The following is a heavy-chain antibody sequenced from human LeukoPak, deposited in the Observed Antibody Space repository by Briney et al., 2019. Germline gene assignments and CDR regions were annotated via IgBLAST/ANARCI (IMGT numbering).Heavy chain of an antibody. Sequence: ASVKVSCKASGYTFTSYGISWVRQDPGQGLEWMGWISAYNGNTNYAQNLQGRVTMTTDTSTSTAYMELRSLRSDDTAVYYCASVFSGSYFYYYYYMDVWGKGTTVSISS. CDR3: ASVFSGSYFYYYYYMDV. CDR1: GYTFTSYG. CDR2: ISAYNGNT. V-gene: IGHV1-18*01. J-gene: IGHJ6*03. D-gene: IGHD3-10*01.